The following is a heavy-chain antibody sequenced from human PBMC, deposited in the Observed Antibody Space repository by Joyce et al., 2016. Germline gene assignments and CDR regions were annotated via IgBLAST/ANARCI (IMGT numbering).Heavy chain of an antibody. CDR2: IIPMLGIP. D-gene: IGHD3-22*01. V-gene: IGHV1-69*02. J-gene: IGHJ4*01. CDR3: ARGDFYYDSSGYTFDL. Sequence: QVQLVQSGAEVKKPGSSVKVSCTASGGTFSSYTLNWVRQARGQGLEWMGRIIPMLGIPIYAQKFQGRVTITADKPTSTAYMELSSLRSEDTAVYYCARGDFYYDSSGYTFDLWGQGTLVTVSS. CDR1: GGTFSSYT.